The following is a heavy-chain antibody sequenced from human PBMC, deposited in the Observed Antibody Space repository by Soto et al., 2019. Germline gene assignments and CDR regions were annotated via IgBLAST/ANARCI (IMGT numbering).Heavy chain of an antibody. V-gene: IGHV4-31*03. Sequence: SETLSLTCTVSGGSISSGGYYWSWIRQHPGKGLEWIGYIYYSGSTNYNPSLKSRVTISVDTSKNQFSLKLSSVTAADTAVYYCARGLRGSGGSCYAFDYWGQGTLVTVSS. CDR3: ARGLRGSGGSCYAFDY. CDR1: GGSISSGGYY. CDR2: IYYSGST. J-gene: IGHJ4*02. D-gene: IGHD2-15*01.